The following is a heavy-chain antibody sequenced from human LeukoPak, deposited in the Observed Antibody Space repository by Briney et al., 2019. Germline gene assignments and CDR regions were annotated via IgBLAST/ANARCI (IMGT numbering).Heavy chain of an antibody. CDR2: ISAYNGNT. J-gene: IGHJ5*02. Sequence: ASVKVSCKASGYTFTSYGISWVRQAPGQGLEWMGWISAYNGNTNYAQKLQGRVTMTTDTSTSTAYMELRSLRSDDTAVYYCARESRRYCSGGSCYVGWFDPWGQGTLVTVSS. CDR1: GYTFTSYG. D-gene: IGHD2-15*01. V-gene: IGHV1-18*01. CDR3: ARESRRYCSGGSCYVGWFDP.